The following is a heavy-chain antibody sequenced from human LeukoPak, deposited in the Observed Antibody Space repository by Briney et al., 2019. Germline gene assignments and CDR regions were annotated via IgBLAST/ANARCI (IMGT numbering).Heavy chain of an antibody. CDR3: ARNTSAWSPLGETQSAPHCFDS. Sequence: TSETLSLTCGVSGNFISRGYYWAWIRQPPGKGLEWIGSIYNTGSTYYNPSLNSRVTMSIDTSKNQFSLKLSSVTAADTAVYYCARNTSAWSPLGETQSAPHCFDSWGQGTLVTVSS. CDR1: GNFISRGYY. V-gene: IGHV4-38-2*01. D-gene: IGHD6-19*01. CDR2: IYNTGST. J-gene: IGHJ4*02.